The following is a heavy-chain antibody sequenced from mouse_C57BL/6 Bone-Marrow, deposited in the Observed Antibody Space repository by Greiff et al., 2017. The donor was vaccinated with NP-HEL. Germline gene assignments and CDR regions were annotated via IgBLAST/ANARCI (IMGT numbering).Heavy chain of an antibody. CDR2: IYPGGGYT. V-gene: IGHV1-63*01. D-gene: IGHD2-3*01. CDR1: GYTFTNYW. CDR3: ARFDGYYGVDY. Sequence: QVHVKQSGAELVRPGTSVKMSCKASGYTFTNYWIGWAKQRPGHGLEWIGDIYPGGGYTNYNEKFKGKATLTADKSSSTAYMQFSSLTSADSAIYYCARFDGYYGVDYWGQGTTLTVSS. J-gene: IGHJ2*01.